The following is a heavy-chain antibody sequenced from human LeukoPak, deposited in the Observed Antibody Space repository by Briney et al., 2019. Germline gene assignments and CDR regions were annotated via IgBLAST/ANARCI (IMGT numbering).Heavy chain of an antibody. CDR3: ARARYFDY. CDR1: GFTFTTYA. Sequence: GGSLRLSCAASGFTFTTYAMSWVRQAPGKGLEWVSAIGGSGGHTYYADSVKGRFTISRDNSKNSLYLQMNSLRDEDTAVYYCARARYFDYWGQGTLVTVSS. J-gene: IGHJ4*02. D-gene: IGHD1-14*01. CDR2: IGGSGGHT. V-gene: IGHV3-23*01.